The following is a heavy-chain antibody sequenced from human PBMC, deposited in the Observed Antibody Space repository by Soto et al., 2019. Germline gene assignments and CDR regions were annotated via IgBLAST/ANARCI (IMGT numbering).Heavy chain of an antibody. V-gene: IGHV4-31*03. J-gene: IGHJ4*02. D-gene: IGHD2-2*01. CDR2: IYYSGST. CDR1: GGSISSGGYY. Sequence: QVQLQESGPGLVKPSQTLSLTCTVSGGSISSGGYYWSWIRQHPGKGLAWIGYIYYSGSTYYNPSLKSRVTISVDTSKNQFSLKLSSVTAADTAVYYCARGYRGVVLFDYWGQGTLVTVSS. CDR3: ARGYRGVVLFDY.